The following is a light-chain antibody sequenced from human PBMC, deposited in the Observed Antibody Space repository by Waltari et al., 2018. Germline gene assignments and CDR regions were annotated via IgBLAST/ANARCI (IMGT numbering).Light chain of an antibody. CDR3: QQSYSTPWT. Sequence: DIQMTQPPSSLSASVGDRVTITCRASQSISSYLNWYQQKPGKAPKLLIYAASRLQSGVPSRFSGSGSGTDFTLTISSLQAEDVATYYCQQSYSTPWTFGQGTKVEIK. J-gene: IGKJ1*01. CDR1: QSISSY. V-gene: IGKV1-39*01. CDR2: AAS.